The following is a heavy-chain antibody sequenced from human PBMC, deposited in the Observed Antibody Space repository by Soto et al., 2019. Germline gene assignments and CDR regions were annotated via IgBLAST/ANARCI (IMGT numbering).Heavy chain of an antibody. CDR1: GGSISSSGYY. CDR2: VYYSGTT. D-gene: IGHD5-18*01. CDR3: ARHYGYTYGPDY. V-gene: IGHV4-61*08. Sequence: SETLSLSYTVSGGSISSSGYYWSWIRQHPGKGLEWIGYVYYSGTTNYNPSLESRVTISVDASKNQFSLRLTSVTAADTAVYYCARHYGYTYGPDYWGQGAQVTVSS. J-gene: IGHJ4*02.